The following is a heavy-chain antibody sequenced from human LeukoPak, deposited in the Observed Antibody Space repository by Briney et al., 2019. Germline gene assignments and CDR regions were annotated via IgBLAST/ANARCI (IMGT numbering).Heavy chain of an antibody. J-gene: IGHJ4*02. D-gene: IGHD3-16*02. CDR2: IYYSGST. CDR1: GGSISSGGYY. V-gene: IGHV4-31*03. CDR3: ARDLIDRWCIDY. Sequence: SETLSLTCTVSGGSISSGGYYWSWIRQHPGKGLEWIGYIYYSGSTYYNPSLKSRVTISVDTSKNQFSLKLSSVTAADTAVYYCARDLIDRWCIDYLGQGTLVTVSS.